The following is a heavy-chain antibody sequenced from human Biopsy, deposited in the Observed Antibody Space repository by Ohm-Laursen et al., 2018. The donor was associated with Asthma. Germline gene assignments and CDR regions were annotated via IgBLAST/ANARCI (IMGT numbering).Heavy chain of an antibody. Sequence: SLRLSRADTGFTFSSYAMHWVRQAPGKGLQWVAGISYDGMNKYYGDSVRGRFTISRDNSENTLYLQMNSLRGDDTAVYYCARDRHGVDSAMCPGDYWGQGTLVSVSS. CDR1: GFTFSSYA. V-gene: IGHV3-30*04. CDR3: ARDRHGVDSAMCPGDY. CDR2: ISYDGMNK. J-gene: IGHJ4*02. D-gene: IGHD5-18*01.